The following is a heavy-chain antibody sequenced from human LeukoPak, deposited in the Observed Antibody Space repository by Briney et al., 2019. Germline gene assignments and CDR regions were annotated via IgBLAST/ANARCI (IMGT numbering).Heavy chain of an antibody. J-gene: IGHJ4*02. CDR2: IYPGDSDT. Sequence: GESLKISCKGSGYSFTSYWIGWVRQMPGKGLEWMGIIYPGDSDTRYSPSFQGQVTISADKPISTAYLQWSSLKASDTAMYYCARTQNVDTAMVRYYFDYWGQGTLVTVSS. D-gene: IGHD5-18*01. CDR3: ARTQNVDTAMVRYYFDY. CDR1: GYSFTSYW. V-gene: IGHV5-51*04.